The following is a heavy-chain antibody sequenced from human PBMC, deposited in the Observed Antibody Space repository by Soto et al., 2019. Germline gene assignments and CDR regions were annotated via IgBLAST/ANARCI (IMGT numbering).Heavy chain of an antibody. V-gene: IGHV4-61*01. CDR3: ARGDYEFWSGYPGMDV. D-gene: IGHD3-3*01. Sequence: QVQLQESGPGLVKPSETLSLTCTVSGGSVSSGSYYWSWIRQPPGKGLEWIGYIYYSGSTNYNPSPKSRVTLSVDTSKNQFSLKLSSVTAADTAVYYCARGDYEFWSGYPGMDVWGHGTTVTVSS. CDR1: GGSVSSGSYY. CDR2: IYYSGST. J-gene: IGHJ6*02.